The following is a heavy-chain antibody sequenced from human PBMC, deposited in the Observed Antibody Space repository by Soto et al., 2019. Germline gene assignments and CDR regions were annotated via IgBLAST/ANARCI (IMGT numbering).Heavy chain of an antibody. CDR3: ARDSGWPILNFDN. D-gene: IGHD3-10*01. J-gene: IGHJ4*02. CDR1: DFDFSSYG. CDR2: SSYDGRET. Sequence: XGALKLSCAASDFDFSSYGIHWVRQAPGKGLEWVAASSYDGRETFYADSAKGRFTVSKEMSKNTAFLQMNALRHEDTAVYFCARDSGWPILNFDNWGQGTPVTVS. V-gene: IGHV3-30*03.